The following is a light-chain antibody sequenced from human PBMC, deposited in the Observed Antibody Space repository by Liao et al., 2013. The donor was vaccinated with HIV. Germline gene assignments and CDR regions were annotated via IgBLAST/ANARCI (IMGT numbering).Light chain of an antibody. CDR1: NIGSKT. V-gene: IGLV3-21*01. Sequence: SYVLTQPPSVSAAPGKTARITCGGNNIGSKTVHWYQQKPGQAPVLVIHYDDARPSGIPERFSGSNSGNAATLTISRVEAGDEADYYCHVWDSTSGHVFGTGTKVTVL. CDR3: HVWDSTSGHV. J-gene: IGLJ1*01. CDR2: YDD.